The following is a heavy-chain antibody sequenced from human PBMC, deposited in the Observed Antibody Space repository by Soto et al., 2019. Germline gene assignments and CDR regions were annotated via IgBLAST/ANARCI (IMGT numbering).Heavy chain of an antibody. CDR3: ARDGYDGSGSPYPAY. Sequence: SETLSLTCVVSDGSISTYDWWTRVRQPPGKGLEWNGKMFHSGGADYNPSLKSRVTISVDTSKRQFSLRLTSVTAADTAVYYCARDGYDGSGSPYPAYWGPGTQVTVSS. V-gene: IGHV4-4*02. J-gene: IGHJ4*02. CDR2: MFHSGGA. CDR1: DGSISTYDW. D-gene: IGHD3-10*01.